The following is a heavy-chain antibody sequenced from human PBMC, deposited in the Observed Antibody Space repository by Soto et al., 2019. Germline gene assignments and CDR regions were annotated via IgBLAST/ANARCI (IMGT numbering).Heavy chain of an antibody. CDR3: ARAYYDSSDYYYTQHWGYFQH. CDR1: GFTFSRYG. CDR2: IWFDGSKK. V-gene: IGHV3-33*01. J-gene: IGHJ1*01. Sequence: QVQLVESGGGVVQPGRSLRLSCAASGFTFSRYGMHWVRQAPGKGLEWVAFIWFDGSKKYYADSVKGRFTISRDNSKNTLYLHMNSLRVEDTAVYYCARAYYDSSDYYYTQHWGYFQHWGQGTLVTVAS. D-gene: IGHD3-22*01.